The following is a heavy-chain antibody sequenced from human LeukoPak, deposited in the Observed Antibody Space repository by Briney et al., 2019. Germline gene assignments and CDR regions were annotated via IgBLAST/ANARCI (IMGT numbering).Heavy chain of an antibody. CDR3: AREQNEILEDY. J-gene: IGHJ4*02. Sequence: SVKVSCKASGGTFSSYAISWVRQAPGQGLEWMGRIIPILGIANYAQKFQGRVTITADKSTSTAYMELSSLRSEDTAVYYCAREQNEILEDYRGQGTLVTVSS. CDR2: IIPILGIA. CDR1: GGTFSSYA. V-gene: IGHV1-69*04.